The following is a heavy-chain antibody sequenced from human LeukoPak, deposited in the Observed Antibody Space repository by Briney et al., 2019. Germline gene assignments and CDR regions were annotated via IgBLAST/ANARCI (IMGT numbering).Heavy chain of an antibody. CDR2: INHSGST. J-gene: IGHJ4*02. Sequence: SETLSLTCTVSGGSISSYYWSWIRQPPGKGLEWIGEINHSGSTNYNPSLKSRVTISVDTSKNQFSLKLSSVTAADTAVYYCARGYCSSTSCNKFDYWGQGTLVTVSS. CDR3: ARGYCSSTSCNKFDY. CDR1: GGSISSYY. V-gene: IGHV4-34*01. D-gene: IGHD2-2*01.